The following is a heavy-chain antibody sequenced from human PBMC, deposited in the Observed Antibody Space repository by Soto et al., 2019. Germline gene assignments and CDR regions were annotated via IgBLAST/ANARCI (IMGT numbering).Heavy chain of an antibody. CDR2: IYSGGST. Sequence: GGSLRLSCAASGFTVSSNYMSWVRQAPGKGLEWVSVIYSGGSTYYADSVKGRFTISRDNSKNTLYLQMNSLRAEDTAVYYCARDLRRITIFGVVINPPAFDIWGQGTMVTVSS. CDR3: ARDLRRITIFGVVINPPAFDI. D-gene: IGHD3-3*01. V-gene: IGHV3-66*01. J-gene: IGHJ3*02. CDR1: GFTVSSNY.